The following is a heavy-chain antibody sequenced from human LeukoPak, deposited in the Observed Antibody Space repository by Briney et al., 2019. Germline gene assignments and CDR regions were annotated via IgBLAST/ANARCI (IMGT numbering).Heavy chain of an antibody. J-gene: IGHJ6*03. CDR2: IYYSGST. CDR3: ARGMTPYYYYMDV. CDR1: GGSISSGGYY. Sequence: TLPLTCTVSGGSISSGGYYWSWIRQHPGKGLEWIGYIYYSGSTYYNPSLKSRVTISVDTSKNQFSLKLSSVTAADTAVYYCARGMTPYYYYMDVWGKGTTVTVSS. V-gene: IGHV4-31*03.